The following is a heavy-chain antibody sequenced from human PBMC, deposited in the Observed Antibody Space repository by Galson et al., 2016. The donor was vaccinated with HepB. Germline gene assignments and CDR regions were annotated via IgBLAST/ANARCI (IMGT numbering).Heavy chain of an antibody. Sequence: SVKVSCKASGSTFITYYIHWVRQAPGQGLEWMGVISGGGVSTIYAQKFKGRVTLTRGTPASIVYMELMSMRADDTAIYYCARALGSNSDWYFDLWGRGTLVSVSS. CDR1: GSTFITYY. D-gene: IGHD4-23*01. J-gene: IGHJ2*01. V-gene: IGHV1-46*01. CDR3: ARALGSNSDWYFDL. CDR2: ISGGGVST.